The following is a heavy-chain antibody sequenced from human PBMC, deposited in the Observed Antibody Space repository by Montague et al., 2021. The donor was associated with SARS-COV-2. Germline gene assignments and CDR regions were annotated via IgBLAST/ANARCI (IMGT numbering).Heavy chain of an antibody. CDR2: IVWDDDK. CDR3: SRTHIAAAGTGLDY. D-gene: IGHD6-13*01. Sequence: PALVKPTQTLTLTCTFSGFSLSTSVMCVSWIRQPPGKALEWLARIVWDDDKYYSTSLKTRLTISTDTSKNQVVLTMTNMDPVDTDTYYCSRTHIAAAGTGLDYWGHGTLVTVSS. CDR1: GFSLSTSVMC. V-gene: IGHV2-70*11. J-gene: IGHJ4*01.